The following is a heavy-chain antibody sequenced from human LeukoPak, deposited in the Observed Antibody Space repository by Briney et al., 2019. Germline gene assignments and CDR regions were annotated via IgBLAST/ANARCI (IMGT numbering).Heavy chain of an antibody. CDR1: GGSITNYY. CDR3: ARAYGDYNWFDP. D-gene: IGHD4-17*01. CDR2: IYTSGST. Sequence: PSETLSLTCTVSGGSITNYYWSWIRQPAGKGLEWIGRIYTSGSTNYNHSLKTRVTMSVDTSKKQFSLNLSSVTAADTAVYYCARAYGDYNWFDPWGQGTLVTVSS. J-gene: IGHJ5*02. V-gene: IGHV4-4*07.